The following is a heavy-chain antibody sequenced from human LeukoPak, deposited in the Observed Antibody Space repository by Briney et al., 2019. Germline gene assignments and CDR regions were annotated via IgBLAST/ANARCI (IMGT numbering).Heavy chain of an antibody. Sequence: PGGSLRLSCAASGFTFNSYSMSWVRQAPGKGLEWVSYISSSGSTIYYADSVKGRFTISRDNAKNSLYLQMNSLRAEDTAVYYCAHIVAQNDAFDIWGQGTMVTVSS. J-gene: IGHJ3*02. CDR1: GFTFNSYS. V-gene: IGHV3-48*04. CDR2: ISSSGSTI. CDR3: AHIVAQNDAFDI. D-gene: IGHD5-12*01.